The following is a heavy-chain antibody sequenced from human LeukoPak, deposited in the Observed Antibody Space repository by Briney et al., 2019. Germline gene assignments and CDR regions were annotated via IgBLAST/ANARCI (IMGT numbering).Heavy chain of an antibody. CDR3: ARAGRGQWFGELYESYYYYYMDV. CDR2: ISAYNGNT. CDR1: GYTFTSYY. J-gene: IGHJ6*03. V-gene: IGHV1-18*04. Sequence: ASVKVFCKASGYTFTSYYMHWVRQAPGQGLEWMGWISAYNGNTNYAQKLQGRVTMTTDTSTSTAYMELRSLRSDDTAVYYCARAGRGQWFGELYESYYYYYMDVWGKGTTVTVSS. D-gene: IGHD3-10*01.